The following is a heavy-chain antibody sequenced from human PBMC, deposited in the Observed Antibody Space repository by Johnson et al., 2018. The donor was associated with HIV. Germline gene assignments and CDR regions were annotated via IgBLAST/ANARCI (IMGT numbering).Heavy chain of an antibody. CDR2: INWNGGST. D-gene: IGHD2-8*02. CDR3: ARTGVLGAFDI. V-gene: IGHV3-20*04. J-gene: IGHJ3*02. Sequence: VQLVESVGVVVQPGGSLRLSCAASGFTFDDYAMHWVRQAPGKGLEWVSGINWNGGSTGYADSVKDRFTISRDNAKNSLYLQMNSLRAEDTAVYYCARTGVLGAFDIWGQGTMVTVSS. CDR1: GFTFDDYA.